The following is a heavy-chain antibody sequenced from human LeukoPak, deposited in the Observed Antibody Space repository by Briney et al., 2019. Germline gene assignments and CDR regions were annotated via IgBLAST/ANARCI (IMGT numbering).Heavy chain of an antibody. Sequence: GGFLSSSCGAACFIVSNNYRTWGRKAAGEGVGLVSVMYRVGNTYYAHLVKGRFTISRDNFQNTLHLQLNSLRVEDTALYYRTRRLTVGDTGVWAFDIWGQKTMVTVSS. CDR3: TRRLTVGDTGVWAFDI. CDR1: CFIVSNNY. D-gene: IGHD1-26*01. V-gene: IGHV3-66*04. J-gene: IGHJ3*02. CDR2: MYRVGNT.